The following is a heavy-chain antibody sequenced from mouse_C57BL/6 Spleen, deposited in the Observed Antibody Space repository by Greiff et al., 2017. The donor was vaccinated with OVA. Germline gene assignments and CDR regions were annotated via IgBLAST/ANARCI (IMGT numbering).Heavy chain of an antibody. J-gene: IGHJ4*01. D-gene: IGHD1-2*01. CDR1: GFNIKDYY. Sequence: VQLQQSGAELVKPGASVKLSCTASGFNIKDYYMHWVKQRTEQGLEWIGRIDPEDGETKYAPKFPGKATITADTSSNTAYLQLSSLTSEDTAVYYCARSITTAPMDYWGQGTSVTVSS. CDR2: IDPEDGET. CDR3: ARSITTAPMDY. V-gene: IGHV14-2*01.